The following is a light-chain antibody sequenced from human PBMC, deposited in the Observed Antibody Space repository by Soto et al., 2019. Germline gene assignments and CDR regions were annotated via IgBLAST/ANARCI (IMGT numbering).Light chain of an antibody. J-gene: IGKJ5*01. CDR1: QSISSY. CDR2: DAS. Sequence: DIQMTQSTSSLLASLGDRVTITCRASQSISSYLNWYQQKPGKAPKILIYDASNLETGVPSRFSGSGSGTDFTFPISSLQPEDIATYYCQQYDNLPITFGQGTRLEIK. V-gene: IGKV1-33*01. CDR3: QQYDNLPIT.